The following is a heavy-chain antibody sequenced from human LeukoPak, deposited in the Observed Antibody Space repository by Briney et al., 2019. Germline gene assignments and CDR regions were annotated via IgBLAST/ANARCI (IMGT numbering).Heavy chain of an antibody. CDR2: ITGSAGST. D-gene: IGHD5-24*01. CDR1: GFTFSSYS. CDR3: AKGAGYNAVRCVDY. Sequence: PGGSLRLSCAASGFTFSSYSMNWVRQAPGKGLEWVSVITGSAGSTYYADSVKGRFTISRDNSKNTLYLQMDSLRAEDTAVYFCAKGAGYNAVRCVDYWGQGTLVTVSS. J-gene: IGHJ4*02. V-gene: IGHV3-23*01.